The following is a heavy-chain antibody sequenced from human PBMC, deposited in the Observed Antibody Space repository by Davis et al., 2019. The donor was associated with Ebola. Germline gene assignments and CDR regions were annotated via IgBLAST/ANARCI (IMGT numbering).Heavy chain of an antibody. V-gene: IGHV5-10-1*01. CDR3: ATHCSTTSCHAPS. Sequence: GESLKISCKGSGYRFTNYWISWVRQMPGKGLVWMGRIAPSDSDTRYRPSFQGHVTISVDKSISTTFLQWSSLEASDTAMYYCATHCSTTSCHAPSWGQGTLVTVSS. CDR1: GYRFTNYW. J-gene: IGHJ5*02. CDR2: IAPSDSDT. D-gene: IGHD2-2*01.